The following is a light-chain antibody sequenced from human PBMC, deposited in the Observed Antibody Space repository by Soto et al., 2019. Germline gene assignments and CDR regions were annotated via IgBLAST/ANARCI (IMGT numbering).Light chain of an antibody. CDR1: QSLVYSDGNTY. CDR2: KVS. CDR3: VQGTHWPCT. V-gene: IGKV2-30*01. J-gene: IGKJ1*01. Sequence: DVVMTQSPLSLPVTLGQPASISCRSSQSLVYSDGNTYLNWFQQRPGQSPRRLMYKVSNRDSGVPDRFSGSGSVSDFTLKISRVEAEDGVVYYCVQGTHWPCTSGQGTKVEVK.